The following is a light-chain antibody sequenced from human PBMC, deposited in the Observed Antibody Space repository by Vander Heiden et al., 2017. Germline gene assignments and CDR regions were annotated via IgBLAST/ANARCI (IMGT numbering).Light chain of an antibody. CDR3: AAWDDSLNGLL. CDR2: SNN. J-gene: IGLJ3*02. Sequence: QSVLTQPPSASGTPGPRVTISCSGSSSNIGSNTVNWYQQLPGTAPKLLIYSNNQRPSGVPDRFSGSKSGTSASLAISGLQSEDEADYYCAAWDDSLNGLLFGGGTKLTVL. V-gene: IGLV1-44*01. CDR1: SSNIGSNT.